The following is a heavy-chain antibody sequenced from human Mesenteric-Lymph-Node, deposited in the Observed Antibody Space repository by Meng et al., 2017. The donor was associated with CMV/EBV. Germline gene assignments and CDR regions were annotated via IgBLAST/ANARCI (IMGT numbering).Heavy chain of an antibody. CDR2: ISGSGGST. CDR3: AKSFSDNWNYIDY. Sequence: GGSLRLSCTASGFTLRSYALGWVRQAPGKGLEWVSTISGSGGSTYYADSVKGRFTISRDNSKNTLYLQMNSLRAEDTAVYYCAKSFSDNWNYIDYWGQGTLVTVSS. J-gene: IGHJ4*02. CDR1: GFTLRSYA. D-gene: IGHD1-20*01. V-gene: IGHV3-23*01.